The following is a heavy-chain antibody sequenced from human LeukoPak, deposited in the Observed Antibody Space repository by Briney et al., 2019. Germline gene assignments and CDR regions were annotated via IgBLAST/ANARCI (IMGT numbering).Heavy chain of an antibody. J-gene: IGHJ4*02. CDR1: GGSISSGGYY. CDR2: IYYSGST. V-gene: IGHV4-31*03. D-gene: IGHD2-2*02. CDR3: ARSTCSSASCYIDY. Sequence: PSQTLSLTCTVSGGSISSGGYYWSWIRQHPGKGLEWIGYIYYSGSTYYNPSLKSRVTISVDTSKNQFSLKLSSVTAADTAVYYCARSTCSSASCYIDYWGQETLVTVSS.